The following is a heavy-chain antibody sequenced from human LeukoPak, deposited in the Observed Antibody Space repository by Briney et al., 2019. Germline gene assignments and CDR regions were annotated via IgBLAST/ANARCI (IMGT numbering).Heavy chain of an antibody. Sequence: PGGSLRLSCAGSGFIFDEYAMHWVRQAPGKGLEWVSGISWNSASIAYADSVKGRFTISRDNAKNLLFLQMTSLRAADTALYYCVKSHCSSSSCFPNYYYYMDVWGTGTTVTVSS. V-gene: IGHV3-9*01. J-gene: IGHJ6*03. CDR3: VKSHCSSSSCFPNYYYYMDV. D-gene: IGHD2-15*01. CDR1: GFIFDEYA. CDR2: ISWNSASI.